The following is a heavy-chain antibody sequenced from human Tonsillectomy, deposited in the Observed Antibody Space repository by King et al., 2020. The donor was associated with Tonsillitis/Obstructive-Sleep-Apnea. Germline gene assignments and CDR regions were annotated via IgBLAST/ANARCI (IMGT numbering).Heavy chain of an antibody. V-gene: IGHV3-33*01. CDR1: GFIFNTYV. D-gene: IGHD3-10*01. CDR2: IWSDGSNK. CDR3: AREVGRSYYFDY. Sequence: VQLVESGGGVVQPGRSLRLSCAASGFIFNTYVMHWVRQAPGKGLEWVAVIWSDGSNKYYADSVKGRFTISRDNSKNTSYLQMNSLRADDTAVYYCAREVGRSYYFDYWGQGTLVTVS. J-gene: IGHJ4*02.